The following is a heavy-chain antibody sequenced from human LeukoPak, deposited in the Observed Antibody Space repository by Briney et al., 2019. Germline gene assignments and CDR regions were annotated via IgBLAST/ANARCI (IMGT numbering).Heavy chain of an antibody. CDR1: GYTFTSHF. J-gene: IGHJ4*02. CDR3: ARAGLLFYFDY. D-gene: IGHD2/OR15-2a*01. V-gene: IGHV1-46*01. Sequence: ASVKVSCKASGYTFTSHFMHWVRQAPGQGLEWMGIINPRGGSTSYTQKFQGRVTMTRDTSTSTVYMELNSLRVEDTAIYYCARAGLLFYFDYWGQGALVTVSS. CDR2: INPRGGST.